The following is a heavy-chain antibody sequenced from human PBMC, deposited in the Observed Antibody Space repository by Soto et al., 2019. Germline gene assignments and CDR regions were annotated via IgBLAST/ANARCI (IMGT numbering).Heavy chain of an antibody. J-gene: IGHJ5*02. D-gene: IGHD6-25*01. V-gene: IGHV4-34*01. CDR1: GGSFSGYY. CDR2: INHSGST. Sequence: SETLSLTCAVYGGSFSGYYWSWIRQPPGKGQEWSGEINHSGSTNYNPSLKRRVTISVDTSKNQFSLKLSSVTAADTAVYYCARVPAAGGNWFVPWGQGTLVTVSS. CDR3: ARVPAAGGNWFVP.